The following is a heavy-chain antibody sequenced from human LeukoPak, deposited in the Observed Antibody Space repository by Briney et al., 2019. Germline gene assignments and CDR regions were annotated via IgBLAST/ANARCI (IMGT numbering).Heavy chain of an antibody. V-gene: IGHV7-4-1*02. D-gene: IGHD6-13*01. CDR2: INTNTGNP. J-gene: IGHJ4*02. Sequence: GASVKVSCKASGYTFTSYAMNWVRQAPGQRLEWMGWINTNTGNPTYAQGFTGRFVFSLDTSVSTAYLQISSLKAEDTAVYYCARFFPRIAAAGTWIDYWGQGTLVTVSS. CDR3: ARFFPRIAAAGTWIDY. CDR1: GYTFTSYA.